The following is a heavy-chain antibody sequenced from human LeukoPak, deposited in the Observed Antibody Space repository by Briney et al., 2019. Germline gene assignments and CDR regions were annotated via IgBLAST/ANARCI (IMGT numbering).Heavy chain of an antibody. Sequence: GGSLRLSCAASGFTFSSYAMSWVRQAPGKGLEWVSAISGSGGSTYYADSVKGRFTISRDNSKNTLYLQMNSLRAEDTAVYYCAKRLNPNKAAAGLFDYWGQGTLVTVSS. CDR2: ISGSGGST. J-gene: IGHJ4*02. V-gene: IGHV3-23*01. CDR3: AKRLNPNKAAAGLFDY. CDR1: GFTFSSYA. D-gene: IGHD6-13*01.